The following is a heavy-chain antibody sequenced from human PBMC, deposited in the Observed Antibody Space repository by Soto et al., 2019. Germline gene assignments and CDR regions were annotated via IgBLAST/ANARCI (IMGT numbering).Heavy chain of an antibody. J-gene: IGHJ4*02. D-gene: IGHD1-26*01. V-gene: IGHV3-23*01. CDR1: GLIFSDYA. Sequence: PGGSLRLSCAASGLIFSDYAMSWVRQAPGKGLECVACISGSGGDTFYADSVKGRFTIPRDNSKNTLSLHMNSLRVDDTAVYFCAKDRFGIVGPVDYWGQGTLVTVSS. CDR3: AKDRFGIVGPVDY. CDR2: ISGSGGDT.